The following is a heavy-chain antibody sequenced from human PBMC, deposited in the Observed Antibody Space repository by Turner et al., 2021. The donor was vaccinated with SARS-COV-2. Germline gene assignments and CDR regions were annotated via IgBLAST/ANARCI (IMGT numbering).Heavy chain of an antibody. D-gene: IGHD2-21*02. V-gene: IGHV1-24*01. J-gene: IGHJ4*02. CDR1: GYTLTELS. CDR2: FDPEDAET. Sequence: QPGASVKVSCKVSGYTLTELSMHWVRQAPGKGLEWMGGFDPEDAETIYAQKFQGRVTMTEDTSTDTAYMELSSLRSEDTAVYYCATGYAYCGGDCSIDYWGQGTLVTVSS. CDR3: ATGYAYCGGDCSIDY.